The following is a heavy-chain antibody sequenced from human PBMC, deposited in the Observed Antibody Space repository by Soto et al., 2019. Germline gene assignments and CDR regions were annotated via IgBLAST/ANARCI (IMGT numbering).Heavy chain of an antibody. Sequence: QVQLQESGPGLVKPSQTLSLSCTVSGGSISTGGDGDYWTWIRQRPEKGLEWIGYIYFTGTTYYNPSLQSRVTISVDTSKNQFSLKLTSVPAADTAVYYCARSAASLGGGWFDPWGQGTLVTVSS. J-gene: IGHJ5*02. D-gene: IGHD3-16*01. CDR1: GGSISTGGDGDY. V-gene: IGHV4-31*03. CDR3: ARSAASLGGGWFDP. CDR2: IYFTGTT.